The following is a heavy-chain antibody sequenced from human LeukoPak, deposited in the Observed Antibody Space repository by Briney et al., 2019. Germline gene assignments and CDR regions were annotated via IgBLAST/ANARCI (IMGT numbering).Heavy chain of an antibody. CDR3: ARDRTDAFDI. CDR1: GLTVSSNY. V-gene: IGHV3-66*02. Sequence: PGGPLRLSCAASGLTVSSNYMSWVRQARGKGLEWVSVIYSGGSTYYADSVKGRFTISRDNYKNTLYLQMNSLRAEDTAVYYCARDRTDAFDIWGQGTMVTVSS. J-gene: IGHJ3*02. CDR2: IYSGGST.